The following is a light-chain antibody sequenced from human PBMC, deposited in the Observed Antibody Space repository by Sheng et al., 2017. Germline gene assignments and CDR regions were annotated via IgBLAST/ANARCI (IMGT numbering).Light chain of an antibody. V-gene: IGKV1-NL1*01. CDR3: QHYYNTPFT. Sequence: DIQMTQSPSSLSASVGDRVTIACRASQHLNNFLAXYQQKPGKAPKLLVYDASSLQSGVPSRFRGGGSGTDYTLTITSLQPEDFATYYCQHYYNTPFTFGGGPKWRSN. J-gene: IGKJ4*01. CDR1: QHLNNF. CDR2: DAS.